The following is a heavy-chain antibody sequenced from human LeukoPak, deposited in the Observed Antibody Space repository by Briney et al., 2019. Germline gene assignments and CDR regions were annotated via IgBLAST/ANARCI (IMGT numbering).Heavy chain of an antibody. Sequence: SVKVSCKASGYTFTSYAISWVRQAPGQGLEWMGGIIPIFGTANYAQKFQGRVTITADESTSTAYMELSSLRSEDTAVYYCAREAYGGNSGYFDYWGQGTLVTVSS. CDR3: AREAYGGNSGYFDY. V-gene: IGHV1-69*13. D-gene: IGHD4-23*01. J-gene: IGHJ4*02. CDR2: IIPIFGTA. CDR1: GYTFTSYA.